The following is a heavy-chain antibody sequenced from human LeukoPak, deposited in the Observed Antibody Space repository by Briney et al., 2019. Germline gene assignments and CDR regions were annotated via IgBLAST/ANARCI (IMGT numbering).Heavy chain of an antibody. V-gene: IGHV3-9*01. Sequence: GGSLRLSCAASGFTFDDYAMRWVRQAPGKGLEWVAGISWSSGNIGYADSVKGRFTISRDNAENSLHLQMNSLRTEDTALYFCAGDAWRRAFNYGMDVWGQGTTVAVSS. CDR3: AGDAWRRAFNYGMDV. D-gene: IGHD3-10*01. J-gene: IGHJ6*02. CDR1: GFTFDDYA. CDR2: ISWSSGNI.